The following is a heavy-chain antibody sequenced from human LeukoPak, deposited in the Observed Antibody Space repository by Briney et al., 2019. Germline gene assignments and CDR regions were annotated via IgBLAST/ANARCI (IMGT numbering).Heavy chain of an antibody. CDR1: RGSISSDS. J-gene: IGHJ4*02. CDR2: IHFGGST. CDR3: ARGASGTFFN. D-gene: IGHD1-26*01. Sequence: SETLSLTCSVSRGSISSDSWTWIRQPPGKTLEWVGKIHFGGSTNYNPSLRGRVTIPVDNSRKYFSLRLTSVTSADTAVYYCARGASGTFFNWGQGTLVSVSS. V-gene: IGHV4-59*01.